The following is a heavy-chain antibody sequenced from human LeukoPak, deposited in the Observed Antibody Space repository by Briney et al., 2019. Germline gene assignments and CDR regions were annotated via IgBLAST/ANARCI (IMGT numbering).Heavy chain of an antibody. CDR3: AVEGYCSGGSCYTNWFDT. D-gene: IGHD2-15*01. CDR1: GFTFRSYS. J-gene: IGHJ5*02. Sequence: GGSLRLSCAASGFTFRSYSMNWVRQAPGKGLEWVAYISSSGSTKYYADSVKGRFTISRDNAKNSLYLQMNSLRDEDTAVYYCAVEGYCSGGSCYTNWFDTWGQGTLVTVSS. V-gene: IGHV3-48*02. CDR2: ISSSGSTK.